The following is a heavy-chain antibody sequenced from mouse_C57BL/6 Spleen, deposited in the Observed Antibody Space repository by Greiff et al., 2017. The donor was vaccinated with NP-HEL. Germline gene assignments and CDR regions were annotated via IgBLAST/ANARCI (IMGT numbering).Heavy chain of an antibody. CDR2: INPSSGYT. Sequence: VQLQQSGAELAKPGASVKLSCKASGYTFTSYWMHWVKQRPGQGLEWIGYINPSSGYTKYNQKFKDKATSTADKSSSTAYMQLSSLTYEDSAVYYCARGPRGDYWGQGTSVTVSS. J-gene: IGHJ4*01. CDR1: GYTFTSYW. CDR3: ARGPRGDY. V-gene: IGHV1-7*01. D-gene: IGHD6-1*01.